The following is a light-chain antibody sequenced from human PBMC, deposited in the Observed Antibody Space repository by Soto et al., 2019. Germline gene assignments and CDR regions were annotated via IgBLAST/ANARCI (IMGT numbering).Light chain of an antibody. CDR1: SSDVGGYNY. CDR2: EVS. CDR3: SSYTSSSTLV. Sequence: QSALTQPAYVSGSRGQSITISCTGTSSDVGGYNYVSWYQQHPGKAPKLMIYEVSNRPSGVSNRFSGSKSGNTASLTISGLQAEDEADYYCSSYTSSSTLVFGTGTKLTGL. J-gene: IGLJ1*01. V-gene: IGLV2-14*01.